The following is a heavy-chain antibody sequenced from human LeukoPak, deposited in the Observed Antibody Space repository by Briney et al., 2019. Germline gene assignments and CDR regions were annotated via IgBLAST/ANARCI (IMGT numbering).Heavy chain of an antibody. V-gene: IGHV4-30-2*01. CDR1: GASISSGGYS. D-gene: IGHD1-26*01. Sequence: PSETLSLTCTVSGASISSGGYSWSWIRQPPGKDLEWIGYIYHSGSTYYNPSLKSRVIISLDRSKNRFSLKLSSVTAADTAVYYCARDPRREWELQTYCFDYWGQGTLVTVSS. CDR2: IYHSGST. J-gene: IGHJ4*02. CDR3: ARDPRREWELQTYCFDY.